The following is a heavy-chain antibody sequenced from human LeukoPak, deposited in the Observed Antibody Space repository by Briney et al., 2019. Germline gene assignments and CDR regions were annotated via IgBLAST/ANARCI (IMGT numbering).Heavy chain of an antibody. D-gene: IGHD5-18*01. J-gene: IGHJ4*02. Sequence: ASVKVSCKSSGYTFTTYGITWVRQAPGQGLEWMGWISTYNGNTNYAQKLQGRVTMTTDTSASTAYMELRSLRSDDTAMYYCARDRMDTGTYFDYWGQGTLVTVSS. V-gene: IGHV1-18*01. CDR3: ARDRMDTGTYFDY. CDR2: ISTYNGNT. CDR1: GYTFTTYG.